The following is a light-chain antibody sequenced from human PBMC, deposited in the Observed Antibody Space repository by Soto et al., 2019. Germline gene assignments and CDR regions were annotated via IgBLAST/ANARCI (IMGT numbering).Light chain of an antibody. CDR1: SSDVGGFEY. CDR3: GSITRSSTSV. CDR2: DVT. J-gene: IGLJ1*01. Sequence: LGQPASVSGSPGQSITISCTGTSSDVGGFEYVSWYQHQPGKAPKLIIYDVTKRPPGVSNRFSGSKSGNTASLTISGIQAEDEGDYYCGSITRSSTSVFGTGTKVTVL. V-gene: IGLV2-14*01.